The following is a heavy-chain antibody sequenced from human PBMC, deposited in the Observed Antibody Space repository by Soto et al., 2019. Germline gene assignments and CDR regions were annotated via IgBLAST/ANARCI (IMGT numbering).Heavy chain of an antibody. J-gene: IGHJ4*02. CDR1: GFTFKDHA. D-gene: IGHD3-9*01. CDR3: AKDTHYYDILTGFDY. CDR2: ISWNGNSI. V-gene: IGHV3-9*01. Sequence: LRLSCAASGFTFKDHAMHWVRQAPGKGLEWVSSISWNGNSIGYADSVKGRFTISRDNGKNSLYLQMNSLRAEDTALYYCAKDTHYYDILTGFDYWGQGTLVTVSS.